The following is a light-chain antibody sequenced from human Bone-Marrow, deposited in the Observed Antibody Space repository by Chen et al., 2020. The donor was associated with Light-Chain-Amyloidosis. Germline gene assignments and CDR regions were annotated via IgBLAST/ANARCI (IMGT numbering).Light chain of an antibody. V-gene: IGLV3-21*02. CDR3: QEWDRSSDRRV. CDR2: DDS. CDR1: NIGSTS. Sequence: SYVLTQPSSVSVAPGQTATIACGGNNIGSTSVHWYQQTPGQAPLLVVYDDSDRPSGIPERLCGPNSGPGANVDSSRVEAVDAAVYYCQEWDRSSDRRVFGGGAKLTVL. J-gene: IGLJ3*02.